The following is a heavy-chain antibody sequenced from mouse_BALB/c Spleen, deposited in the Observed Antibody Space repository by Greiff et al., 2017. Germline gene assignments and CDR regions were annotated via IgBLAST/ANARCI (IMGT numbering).Heavy chain of an antibody. V-gene: IGHV1S81*02. CDR2: INPSNGGT. D-gene: IGHD2-14*01. J-gene: IGHJ4*01. CDR1: GYTFTSYY. Sequence: VKLMESGAELAKPGASVKMSCKASGYTFTSYYMYWVKQRPGQGLEWIGEINPSNGGTNFNEKFKSKATLTVDKSSSTAYMQLSSLTSEDSAVYYCTRGAYYRSYYAMDYWGQGTSVTVSS. CDR3: TRGAYYRSYYAMDY.